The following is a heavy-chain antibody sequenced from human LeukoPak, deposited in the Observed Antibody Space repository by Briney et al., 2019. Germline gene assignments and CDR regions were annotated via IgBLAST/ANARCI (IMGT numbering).Heavy chain of an antibody. CDR2: ITDSGRKT. CDR1: GLTFSSYA. D-gene: IGHD1-14*01. J-gene: IGHJ4*02. CDR3: ARGASNRFDY. Sequence: GGSLRLSCAASGLTFSSYAMNWVRQASGKGLEWVSGITDSGRKTYYADSVKGRFSISRDNAKNTLYLQMNSLRGEDTAVYYCARGASNRFDYWGQGTLVTVSS. V-gene: IGHV3-23*01.